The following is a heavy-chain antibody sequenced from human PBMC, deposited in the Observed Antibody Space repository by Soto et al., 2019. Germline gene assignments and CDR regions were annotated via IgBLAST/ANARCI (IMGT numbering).Heavy chain of an antibody. CDR2: INHSGST. CDR3: ASRNWNPPGNYYYGMDV. V-gene: IGHV4-34*01. D-gene: IGHD1-20*01. Sequence: PSETLSLTCAVYGGSFSGYYWSWIRQPPGKGLEWIGEINHSGSTNYNPSLKSRVAISVDTSKNQFSLKLSSVTAADTAVYYCASRNWNPPGNYYYGMDVWGQGTTVTVSS. CDR1: GGSFSGYY. J-gene: IGHJ6*02.